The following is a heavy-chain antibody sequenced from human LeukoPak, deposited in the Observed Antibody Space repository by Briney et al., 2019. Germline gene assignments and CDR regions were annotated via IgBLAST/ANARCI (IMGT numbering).Heavy chain of an antibody. CDR1: GYTFTGYY. CDR3: ARMGYSSGYNWFDP. D-gene: IGHD6-19*01. CDR2: INPNSGGT. Sequence: GASVKVSCKASGYTFTGYYMHWVRQAPGQGLEWMGWINPNSGGTNYAQKFQGRVTMTRDTSISTAYMELSRLRSDDTAVYYCARMGYSSGYNWFDPWGQGTLVTAFS. J-gene: IGHJ5*02. V-gene: IGHV1-2*02.